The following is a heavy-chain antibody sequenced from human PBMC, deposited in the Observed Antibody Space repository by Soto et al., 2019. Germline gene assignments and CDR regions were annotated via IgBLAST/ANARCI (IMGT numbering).Heavy chain of an antibody. V-gene: IGHV3-33*01. CDR2: IWYDGSNK. D-gene: IGHD6-13*01. CDR3: ARNSYSSSWYDAFDI. CDR1: GFTFSSYG. J-gene: IGHJ3*02. Sequence: LSLTCAASGFTFSSYGMHWVRQAPGKGLEWVAVIWYDGSNKYYADSVKGRFTISRDNSKNTLYLQMNSLRAEDTAVYYCARNSYSSSWYDAFDIWGQGTMVTVSS.